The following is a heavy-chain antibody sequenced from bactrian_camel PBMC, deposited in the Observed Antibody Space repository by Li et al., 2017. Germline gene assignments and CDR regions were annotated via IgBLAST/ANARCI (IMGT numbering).Heavy chain of an antibody. CDR2: IDSDHRT. CDR3: AADAGPCLGRRTWTSTYRYDY. CDR1: GSIYSTIS. D-gene: IGHD8*01. V-gene: IGHV3S53*01. J-gene: IGHJ4*01. Sequence: QVQLVESGGGSVQAGGSLTLSCAVSGSIYSTISMGWFRQPPGKEREGVATIDSDHRTTYADSVKVRFTTSKDNAKNTLYLQMNSLKPEDTAMYYCAADAGPCLGRRTWTSTYRYDYWGQGTQVTVS.